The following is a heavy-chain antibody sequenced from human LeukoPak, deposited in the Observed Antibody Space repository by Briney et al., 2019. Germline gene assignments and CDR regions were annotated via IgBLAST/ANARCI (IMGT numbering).Heavy chain of an antibody. CDR3: ARDQQYHRPAGWFDP. J-gene: IGHJ5*02. Sequence: PSETLSLTCTVSGGYISSGGYYWGWIRQPPGKGLEWIGSISYSGRTYYNPSLESRVTISVDASKNQFSLELNSVTAADTAVYYCARDQQYHRPAGWFDPWGQGTLVTVSS. V-gene: IGHV4-39*01. CDR1: GGYISSGGYY. CDR2: ISYSGRT. D-gene: IGHD1-14*01.